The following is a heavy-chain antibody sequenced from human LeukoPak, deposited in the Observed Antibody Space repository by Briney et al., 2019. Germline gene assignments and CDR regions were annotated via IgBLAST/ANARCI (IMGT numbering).Heavy chain of an antibody. D-gene: IGHD3-3*01. Sequence: GGSLRLSCAASGCTFSSYEMIWLRQAPGKGLAWVSYISSSGSTMYYADPVKGRFNISRDNAKNSVYLQMNSLRAEDTAVYYCARVGSWGGYCLFDYWGQGTVVTVSS. CDR3: ARVGSWGGYCLFDY. J-gene: IGHJ4*02. CDR2: ISSSGSTM. CDR1: GCTFSSYE. V-gene: IGHV3-48*03.